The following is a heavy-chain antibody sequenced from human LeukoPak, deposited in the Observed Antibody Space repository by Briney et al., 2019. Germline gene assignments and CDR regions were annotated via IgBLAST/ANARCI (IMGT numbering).Heavy chain of an antibody. Sequence: GGSLRLSCAASGFTFSSNYMSWVRQAPGKGLEWVSVIYSGGSTYYADSVKGRFTISRDNSKNTLYLQMNSLRAEDTAVYYCAKFGIAVAGTQTSDYWGQGTLVTVSS. CDR3: AKFGIAVAGTQTSDY. V-gene: IGHV3-66*01. J-gene: IGHJ4*02. CDR2: IYSGGST. CDR1: GFTFSSNY. D-gene: IGHD6-19*01.